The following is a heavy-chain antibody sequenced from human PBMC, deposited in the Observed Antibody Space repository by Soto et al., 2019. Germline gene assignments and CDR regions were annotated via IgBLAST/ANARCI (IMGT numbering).Heavy chain of an antibody. J-gene: IGHJ3*01. V-gene: IGHV3-74*01. D-gene: IGHD4-17*01. CDR2: IHSDGSST. CDR1: GFTFSYYW. Sequence: EVQLLESGGGLVQPGESLRLSCAASGFTFSYYWMHWVRQAPGMGLVWVSRIHSDGSSTTYADSVKGRFTISRDNARNSLYLQMNRLRAEETAVYYCARGDGGAFDLWGQGTVVTVSS. CDR3: ARGDGGAFDL.